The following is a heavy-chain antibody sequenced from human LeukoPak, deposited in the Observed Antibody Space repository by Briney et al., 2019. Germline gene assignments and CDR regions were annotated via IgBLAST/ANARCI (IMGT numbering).Heavy chain of an antibody. J-gene: IGHJ5*02. CDR3: ARDLWYSSSWYREYNWFDP. CDR2: IIPILGIA. V-gene: IGHV1-69*04. D-gene: IGHD6-13*01. Sequence: ASVKVSCKASGGTFSSYAISWVRQAPGQGLEWMGRIIPILGIANYAQKFQGRVTITADKSTSTDYMELSSLRSEDTAVYYCARDLWYSSSWYREYNWFDPWGQGTLVTVSS. CDR1: GGTFSSYA.